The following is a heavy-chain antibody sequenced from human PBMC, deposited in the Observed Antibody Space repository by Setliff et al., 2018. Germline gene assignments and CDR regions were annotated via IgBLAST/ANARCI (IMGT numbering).Heavy chain of an antibody. CDR2: IIPLFGTT. Sequence: SVKVSCKNSGGSFSSFLVAWVRQAPGQGLEWMGGIIPLFGTTKYAQKFQDRLTMTADESTTTAYVELASLRSEDTAVYFCARALGGISAAGNNWLDSWGQGTLVTVSS. CDR3: ARALGGISAAGNNWLDS. J-gene: IGHJ5*01. D-gene: IGHD6-13*01. V-gene: IGHV1-69*13. CDR1: GGSFSSFL.